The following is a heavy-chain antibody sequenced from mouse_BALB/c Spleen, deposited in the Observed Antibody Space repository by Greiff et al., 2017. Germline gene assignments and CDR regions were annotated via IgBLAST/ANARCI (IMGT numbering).Heavy chain of an antibody. J-gene: IGHJ2*01. CDR3: ARGITTVVAPFDY. D-gene: IGHD1-1*01. CDR2: ISYSGST. Sequence: EVKLMESGPSLVKPSQTLSLTCSVTGDSITSGYWNWIRKFPGNKLEYMGYISYSGSTYYNPSLKSRISITRDTSKNQYYLQLNSVTTEDTATYYCARGITTVVAPFDYWGQGTTLTVSS. CDR1: GDSITSGY. V-gene: IGHV3-8*02.